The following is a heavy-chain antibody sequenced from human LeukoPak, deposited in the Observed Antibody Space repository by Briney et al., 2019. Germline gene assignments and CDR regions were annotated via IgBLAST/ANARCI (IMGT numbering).Heavy chain of an antibody. J-gene: IGHJ4*02. V-gene: IGHV4-30-2*01. D-gene: IGHD5-24*01. CDR1: VGSISSGGYS. CDR2: IYHSGST. CDR3: ARRDGYNYFES. Sequence: AQTLSLTCTVSVGSISSGGYSWRWIRQPPGKGLEWIGYIYHSGSTYYHPPLKSRVTMSVDTSKSQFSLKLNSVTAADTAVYYCARRDGYNYFESWGQGTLVTVSS.